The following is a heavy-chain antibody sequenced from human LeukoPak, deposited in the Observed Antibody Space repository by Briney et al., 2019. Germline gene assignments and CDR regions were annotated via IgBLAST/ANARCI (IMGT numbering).Heavy chain of an antibody. CDR3: AGGGSYALDY. CDR1: GYTFTSYG. V-gene: IGHV1-18*01. J-gene: IGHJ4*02. CDR2: ISAYNGNT. Sequence: ASEPVSCKASGYTFTSYGISWVRQAPGQGLAGMGWISAYNGNTNYAQKLQGRVTMTTDTSTSTAYMKLMSLTSDDTAVYYCAGGGSYALDYWGQGTLVTVSS. D-gene: IGHD1-26*01.